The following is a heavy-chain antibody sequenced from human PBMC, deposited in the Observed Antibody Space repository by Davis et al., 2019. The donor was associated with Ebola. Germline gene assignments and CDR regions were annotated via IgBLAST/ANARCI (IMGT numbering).Heavy chain of an antibody. CDR2: IYPGDSDT. D-gene: IGHD6-19*01. CDR3: ARRGQWLVPDY. Sequence: GGSLRLSCKGSGYSFTSYWIGWVRQMPGKGLEWMGIIYPGDSDTRYSPSFQGQVTIPADKSISTAYLQWSGLKASDTAMYYCARRGQWLVPDYWGQGTLVTVSS. CDR1: GYSFTSYW. V-gene: IGHV5-51*01. J-gene: IGHJ4*02.